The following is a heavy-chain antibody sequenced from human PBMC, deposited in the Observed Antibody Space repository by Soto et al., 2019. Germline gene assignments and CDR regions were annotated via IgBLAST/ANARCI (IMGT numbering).Heavy chain of an antibody. J-gene: IGHJ4*02. Sequence: ASVKVSCTASGYTFTGYYMHWVRHAPGQGLEWMGWINPNSGGANYAQKFQGRVTMTRDTSISTAYMELSRLRSDDTDVYYCARVGRFGELLTDYWGQGTLVTVS. D-gene: IGHD3-10*01. CDR2: INPNSGGA. CDR3: ARVGRFGELLTDY. CDR1: GYTFTGYY. V-gene: IGHV1-2*02.